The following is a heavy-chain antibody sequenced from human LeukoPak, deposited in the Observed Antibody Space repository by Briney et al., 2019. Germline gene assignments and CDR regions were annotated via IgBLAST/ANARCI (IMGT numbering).Heavy chain of an antibody. CDR1: GYTFTSYY. V-gene: IGHV1-46*01. J-gene: IGHJ6*02. CDR3: ALPSCYDFWSGYLNGMDV. D-gene: IGHD3-3*01. Sequence: GASVKVSCKASGYTFTSYYMHWVRQAPGQGFEWMGIINPSGGSTSYAQKFQGRVTMTRDTSTSTVYMELSSLRSEDTAVYYCALPSCYDFWSGYLNGMDVWGQGTTVTVSS. CDR2: INPSGGST.